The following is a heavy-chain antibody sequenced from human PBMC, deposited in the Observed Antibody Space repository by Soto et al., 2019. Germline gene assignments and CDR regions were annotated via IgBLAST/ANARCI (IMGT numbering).Heavy chain of an antibody. Sequence: QLQLQESGSGLVKPSQTLSLTCAVSGGSISSGGYSWSWIRQPPGKGLEWIGYIYHSGSTYYNPSLKSRATISVDRSKNQCSLKLSSVTAADTAVYYCASAHGSGWGAFDIWGQGTMVTVSS. V-gene: IGHV4-30-2*01. J-gene: IGHJ3*02. CDR3: ASAHGSGWGAFDI. CDR2: IYHSGST. CDR1: GGSISSGGYS. D-gene: IGHD3-10*01.